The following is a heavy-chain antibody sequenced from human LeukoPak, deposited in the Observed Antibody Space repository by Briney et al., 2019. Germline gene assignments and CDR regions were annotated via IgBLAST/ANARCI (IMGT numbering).Heavy chain of an antibody. Sequence: SVKVSCKASGGTFSSYAISWVRQAPGQGLEWMGGIIPIFGTANYAQKFQGRVTITTDESTSTAYMELSSLRSEDTAVYYCASPERSSGYYYECWGQGTLVTVSS. J-gene: IGHJ4*02. CDR1: GGTFSSYA. V-gene: IGHV1-69*05. D-gene: IGHD3-22*01. CDR3: ASPERSSGYYYEC. CDR2: IIPIFGTA.